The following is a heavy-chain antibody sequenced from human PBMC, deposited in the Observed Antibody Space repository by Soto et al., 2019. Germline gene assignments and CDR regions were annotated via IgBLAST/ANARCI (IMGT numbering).Heavy chain of an antibody. V-gene: IGHV4-39*01. CDR1: GGSISSSSYY. CDR2: IYYSGST. Sequence: LETLSLTCTVSGGSISSSSYYWGWIRQPPGKGLEWIGSIYYSGSTYYNPSLKSRVTISVDTSKNQFSLKLSSVTAADTAVYYCATLSIAARPRFDYWAQGTLVTVSS. CDR3: ATLSIAARPRFDY. D-gene: IGHD6-6*01. J-gene: IGHJ4*02.